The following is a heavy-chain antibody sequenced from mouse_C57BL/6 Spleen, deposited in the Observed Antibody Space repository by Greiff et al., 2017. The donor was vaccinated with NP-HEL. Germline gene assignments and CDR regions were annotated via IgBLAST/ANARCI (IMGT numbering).Heavy chain of an antibody. J-gene: IGHJ4*01. D-gene: IGHD2-3*01. Sequence: QVQLKESGAELARPGASVKLSCKASGYTFTSYGISWVKQRTGQGLEWIGEIYPRSGNTYYNEKFKGKATLTADKSSSKAYMELRSLTSEDSAVYFCARSGPDGAMDYWGQGTSVTVSS. CDR2: IYPRSGNT. CDR1: GYTFTSYG. V-gene: IGHV1-81*01. CDR3: ARSGPDGAMDY.